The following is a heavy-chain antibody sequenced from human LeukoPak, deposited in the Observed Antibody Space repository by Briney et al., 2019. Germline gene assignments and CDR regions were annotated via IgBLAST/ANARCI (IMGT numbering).Heavy chain of an antibody. CDR2: IIPIFGTA. CDR3: ASSHWIFGVVIRLDAFDI. D-gene: IGHD3-3*01. Sequence: SVKVSCKASGGTFSSYAISWVRQAPGQGLEWMGGIIPIFGTANYAQKFQGRVTITTDESTGTAYMELSSLRSEDTAVYYCASSHWIFGVVIRLDAFDIWGQGTMDTVSS. J-gene: IGHJ3*02. CDR1: GGTFSSYA. V-gene: IGHV1-69*05.